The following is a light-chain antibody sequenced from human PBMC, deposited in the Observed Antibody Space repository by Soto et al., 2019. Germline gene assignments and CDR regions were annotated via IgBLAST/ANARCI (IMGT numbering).Light chain of an antibody. J-gene: IGLJ1*01. CDR3: CSYAGSYTFV. CDR1: SSDVGGYNY. Sequence: QSALTQPRSVSGSPGQSVTISCTGTSSDVGGYNYVAWYQQHPGKAPKLMIYDVSKRPSGVPDRFSGSKSGNTASLTISGLQAEDEADYYFCSYAGSYTFVVGTGTKLTVL. CDR2: DVS. V-gene: IGLV2-11*01.